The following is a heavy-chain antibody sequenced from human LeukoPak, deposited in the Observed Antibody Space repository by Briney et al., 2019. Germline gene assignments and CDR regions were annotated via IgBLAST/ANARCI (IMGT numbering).Heavy chain of an antibody. CDR1: GYTFTSYD. Sequence: ASVKVSCKASGYTFTSYDINWVRQATGQGLEWMGWMNPNSGNTGYAQKFQGRVTMTRNTSISTAYMELSSLRSEDTAVYYCARKGAVAGTYYYYGMDVWGQGTTVTVSS. D-gene: IGHD6-19*01. CDR2: MNPNSGNT. CDR3: ARKGAVAGTYYYYGMDV. V-gene: IGHV1-8*01. J-gene: IGHJ6*02.